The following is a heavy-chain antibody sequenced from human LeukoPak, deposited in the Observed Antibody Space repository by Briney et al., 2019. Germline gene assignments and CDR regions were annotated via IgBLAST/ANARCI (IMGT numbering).Heavy chain of an antibody. D-gene: IGHD6-19*01. Sequence: GASVKVSCKASGYTFTSCYMHWVRQAPGQGLEWMGIINPSGGSTSYAQKFQGRVTMTRDTSTSTVYMELSSLRSEDTAVYYCARALAVAGPDYWGQGTLVTVSS. J-gene: IGHJ4*02. CDR3: ARALAVAGPDY. CDR1: GYTFTSCY. V-gene: IGHV1-46*01. CDR2: INPSGGST.